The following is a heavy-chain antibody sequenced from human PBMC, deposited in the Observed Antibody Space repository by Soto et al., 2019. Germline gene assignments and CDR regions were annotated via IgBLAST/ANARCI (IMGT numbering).Heavy chain of an antibody. V-gene: IGHV6-1*01. J-gene: IGHJ4*02. CDR3: ARDPPDFNSGFDS. Sequence: QTLSLTCVICGDSVSNSGATWNWIRQSPSRGLEWLGRAYYRSRWQYDYATSVRGRITINPDTSKNQFSLHLSSVTPEDTAVYYCARDPPDFNSGFDSWGQGSLVTVSS. CDR1: GDSVSNSGAT. D-gene: IGHD1-26*01. CDR2: AYYRSRWQY.